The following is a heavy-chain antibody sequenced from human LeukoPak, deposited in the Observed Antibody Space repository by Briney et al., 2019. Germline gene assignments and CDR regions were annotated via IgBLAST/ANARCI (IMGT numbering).Heavy chain of an antibody. Sequence: ASVKVSCKASGYTFTSYYMHWVRQAPGQGLEWMGWINPNSGGTNYAQKFQGRVTMTRDTSISTAYMELSRLRSDDTAVYYCARVAVGATTKGDFDYWGQGTLVTVSS. CDR1: GYTFTSYY. V-gene: IGHV1-2*02. CDR3: ARVAVGATTKGDFDY. D-gene: IGHD1-26*01. CDR2: INPNSGGT. J-gene: IGHJ4*02.